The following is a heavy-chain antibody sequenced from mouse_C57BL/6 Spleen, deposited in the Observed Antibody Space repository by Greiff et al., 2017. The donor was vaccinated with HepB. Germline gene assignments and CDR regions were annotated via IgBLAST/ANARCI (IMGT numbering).Heavy chain of an antibody. J-gene: IGHJ2*01. CDR3: ARGGVGNYGY. CDR1: GYTFTSYG. D-gene: IGHD2-1*01. V-gene: IGHV1-81*01. Sequence: VKLQESGAELARPGASVKLSCKASGYTFTSYGISWVKQRTGQGLEWIGEIYPRSGNTYYNEKFKGKATLTADKSSSTAYMELRSLTSEDSAVYFCARGGVGNYGYWGQGTTLTVSS. CDR2: IYPRSGNT.